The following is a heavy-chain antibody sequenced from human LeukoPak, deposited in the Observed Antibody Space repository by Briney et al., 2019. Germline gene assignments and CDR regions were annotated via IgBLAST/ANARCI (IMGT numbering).Heavy chain of an antibody. V-gene: IGHV3-21*06. Sequence: GGSLRLSCAASGFTFSSYSMDWVRQAPGKGLEWVSSISSSSYIYYADSVMGRFAISRDNARNTLFLQMNSLRAEDTAVYYCVRDLCGKDDYWGQGVLVTVSS. CDR3: VRDLCGKDDY. CDR2: ISSSSYI. CDR1: GFTFSSYS. J-gene: IGHJ4*02. D-gene: IGHD1-26*01.